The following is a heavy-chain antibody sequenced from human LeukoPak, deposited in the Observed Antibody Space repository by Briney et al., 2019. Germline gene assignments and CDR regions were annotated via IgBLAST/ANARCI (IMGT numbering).Heavy chain of an antibody. CDR1: GFTFSSNE. J-gene: IGHJ4*02. V-gene: IGHV3-48*03. D-gene: IGHD2-15*01. CDR3: ARRYCSGGSCYFRYFDY. Sequence: GGSLRLSCAASGFTFSSNEMNWVRQAPGKGLEWVSYISSSGSTIYYADSVKGRFTISRDNAKNSLYLQMNSLRAEDTAVYYCARRYCSGGSCYFRYFDYWGQGTLVTVSS. CDR2: ISSSGSTI.